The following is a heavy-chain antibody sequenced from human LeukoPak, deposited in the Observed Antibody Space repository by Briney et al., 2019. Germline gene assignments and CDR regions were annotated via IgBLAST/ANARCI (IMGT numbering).Heavy chain of an antibody. Sequence: GGSLRLSCAASGFTFSSYVMSWVRQAPGKGLEWVSAISGSGGSTYYADSVKGRFTISIDNSKNTLYLQMNSLRAEDTAVYYCAKDGTGSWGMDVWGQGTTVTVSS. J-gene: IGHJ6*02. CDR2: ISGSGGST. V-gene: IGHV3-23*01. D-gene: IGHD1-14*01. CDR1: GFTFSSYV. CDR3: AKDGTGSWGMDV.